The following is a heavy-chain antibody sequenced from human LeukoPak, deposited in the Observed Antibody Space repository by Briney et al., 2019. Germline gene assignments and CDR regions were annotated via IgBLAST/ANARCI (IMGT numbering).Heavy chain of an antibody. CDR2: IYNSGTI. J-gene: IGHJ3*02. V-gene: IGHV4-61*02. CDR1: GHSIFSGRYD. CDR3: ARDDSWNAFYI. Sequence: PSETLSLTCTVSGHSIFSGRYDWNWLRQSAGKGQEWIGRIYNSGTINYNPSLKTQVNISADTSNDQISLKLNCVTAVDTAVYFCARDDSWNAFYIWGQGTMVTVSS. D-gene: IGHD3-3*01.